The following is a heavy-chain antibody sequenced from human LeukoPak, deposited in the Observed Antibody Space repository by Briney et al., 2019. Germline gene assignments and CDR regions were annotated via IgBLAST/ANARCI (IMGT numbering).Heavy chain of an antibody. J-gene: IGHJ4*02. CDR1: GGSISNYY. V-gene: IGHV4-4*07. CDR3: ARGQINSLSYFDY. Sequence: KPSETLSLTCTVSGGSISNYYWTWIRQPAGKGLEWIGRIYTSGSTNYNPSLKSRVTMSLDTSKNQFSLKLRSVTAADTAVCYCARGQINSLSYFDYWGQGTLVTVSS. CDR2: IYTSGST. D-gene: IGHD6-6*01.